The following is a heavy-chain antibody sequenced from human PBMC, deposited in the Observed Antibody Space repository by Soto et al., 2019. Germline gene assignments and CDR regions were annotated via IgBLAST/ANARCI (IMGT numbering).Heavy chain of an antibody. CDR1: GFTFSSYA. CDR2: ISGSGGST. CDR3: AKGGLFLEWLLHYYFDY. V-gene: IGHV3-23*01. D-gene: IGHD3-3*01. Sequence: LSLTCAASGFTFSSYAMSWVRQAPGKGLEWVSAISGSGGSTYYADSVKGRFTISRDNSKNTLYLQMNSLRAEDTAVYYCAKGGLFLEWLLHYYFDYWGQGTLVTVSS. J-gene: IGHJ4*02.